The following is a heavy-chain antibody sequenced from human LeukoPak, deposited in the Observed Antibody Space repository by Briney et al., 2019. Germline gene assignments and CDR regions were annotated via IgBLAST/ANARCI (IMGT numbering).Heavy chain of an antibody. V-gene: IGHV3-11*01. CDR1: GFTFSDSY. Sequence: PGGSLRLSCAGSGFTFSDSYMSWIRQAPGKGLEWVSYISDSGTSIYYAEYVKGRFTISRDNAKNSLYLQMNSVRAEDTAVYYCARRFRYHDAWISYYHFDYWGQGTLVTVSS. CDR2: ISDSGTSI. CDR3: ARRFRYHDAWISYYHFDY. D-gene: IGHD3-3*01. J-gene: IGHJ4*02.